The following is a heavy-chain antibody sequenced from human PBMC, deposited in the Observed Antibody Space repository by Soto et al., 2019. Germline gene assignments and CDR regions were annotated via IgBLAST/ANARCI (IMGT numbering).Heavy chain of an antibody. CDR3: ARRRIAVAGTFDY. V-gene: IGHV4-39*01. CDR1: GGSISSSSYY. Sequence: QLQLQESGPGLVKPSETLSLTCTVSGGSISSSSYYWGWIRQPPGKGLEWIGSIYYSGSTYYNPSLKSRVTISVDTSKNQFSLKLSSVTDADTAVYYCARRRIAVAGTFDYWGQGTLVTVSS. CDR2: IYYSGST. D-gene: IGHD6-19*01. J-gene: IGHJ4*02.